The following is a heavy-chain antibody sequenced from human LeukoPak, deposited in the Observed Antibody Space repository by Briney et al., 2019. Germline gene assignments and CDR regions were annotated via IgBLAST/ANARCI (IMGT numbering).Heavy chain of an antibody. D-gene: IGHD2-2*01. Sequence: GGSLRLSCAASGFTFSSYAMHWVRQAPGKGLEWVAVTSYDGSNKYYANSVKGRFTISRDNSKNTLYLQMNSLRAEDTAVYYCARDRGTSSYFDYWGQGTLVTVSS. V-gene: IGHV3-30-3*01. J-gene: IGHJ4*02. CDR3: ARDRGTSSYFDY. CDR2: TSYDGSNK. CDR1: GFTFSSYA.